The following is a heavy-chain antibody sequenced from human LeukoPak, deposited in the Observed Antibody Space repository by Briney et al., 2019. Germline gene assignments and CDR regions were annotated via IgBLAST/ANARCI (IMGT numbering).Heavy chain of an antibody. Sequence: GGSLRLSCAASGFTFSSYAMSWVRHTPGKGLEWVSSISDSGSSKYYADSVKGRFTISRDHSMNTLFLQMNSLRADDTALYYCAKDSRGFDYWGQGTLVTVSS. CDR1: GFTFSSYA. D-gene: IGHD6-25*01. V-gene: IGHV3-23*01. J-gene: IGHJ4*02. CDR2: ISDSGSSK. CDR3: AKDSRGFDY.